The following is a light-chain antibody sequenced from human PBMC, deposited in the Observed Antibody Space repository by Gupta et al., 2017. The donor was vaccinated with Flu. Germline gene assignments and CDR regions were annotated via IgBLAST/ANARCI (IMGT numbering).Light chain of an antibody. Sequence: ALSHPPSVSRGPAHSITISCTRTSRDVGGYNYVPWCQQHPGKALKLMIYEVSNRPPGVSNRFSGSKSGNTASLTISGLQAEDEADYYCNSCTGSSAYVFGSGTKVTVL. V-gene: IGLV2-14*01. CDR1: SRDVGGYNY. CDR2: EVS. J-gene: IGLJ1*01. CDR3: NSCTGSSAYV.